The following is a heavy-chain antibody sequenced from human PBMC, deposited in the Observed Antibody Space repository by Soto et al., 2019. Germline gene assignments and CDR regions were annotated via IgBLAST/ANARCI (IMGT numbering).Heavy chain of an antibody. V-gene: IGHV1-2*04. Sequence: ASVKVSCKASGYTFTGYYMHWVRQAPGQGLEWMGWINPNSGGTNYAQKFQGWVTMTRDTSISTAYMELSRLRSDDTAVYYCARDLGYCSGGSECAFDIWGQGTMVTVS. CDR2: INPNSGGT. CDR3: ARDLGYCSGGSECAFDI. J-gene: IGHJ3*02. D-gene: IGHD2-15*01. CDR1: GYTFTGYY.